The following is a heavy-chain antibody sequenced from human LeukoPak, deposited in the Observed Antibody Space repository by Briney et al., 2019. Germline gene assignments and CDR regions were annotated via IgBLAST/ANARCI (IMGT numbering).Heavy chain of an antibody. CDR1: GDSTSSSTYY. J-gene: IGHJ3*02. V-gene: IGHV4-39*01. D-gene: IGHD5-12*01. Sequence: PPETLCLTCTVSGDSTSSSTYYWDWIRQAPGKGLEWIGNIYDSGTTHYNPSLKSRVTISGDTSKNQFSLKLNSVTAADTAIYYCATHRRSGSGGSENAFEIWGQGTMVTVSS. CDR2: IYDSGTT. CDR3: ATHRRSGSGGSENAFEI.